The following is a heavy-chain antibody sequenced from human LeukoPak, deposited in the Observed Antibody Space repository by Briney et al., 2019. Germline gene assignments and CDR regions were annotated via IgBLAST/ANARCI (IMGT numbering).Heavy chain of an antibody. CDR2: VSSGGST. CDR3: AISSGGPYDFDF. CDR1: GFTVSSNY. Sequence: PGGSLRLSCAASGFTVSSNYMSWVRQAPGKGLEWVSVVSSGGSTYYADSVKGRFTLSRDNSKNTLYLQMNTLRADDTAVYYCAISSGGPYDFDFWGQVTLVTVSS. D-gene: IGHD2-15*01. J-gene: IGHJ4*02. V-gene: IGHV3-53*01.